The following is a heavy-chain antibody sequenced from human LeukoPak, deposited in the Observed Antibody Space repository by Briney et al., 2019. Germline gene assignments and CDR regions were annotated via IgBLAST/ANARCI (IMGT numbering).Heavy chain of an antibody. CDR3: AFSKYSRSDSDS. D-gene: IGHD6-6*01. CDR1: GFSLSTNDVG. CDR2: IYWDDDK. J-gene: IGHJ4*02. V-gene: IGHV2-5*02. Sequence: SGPTLLKPTQTLTLTCTFSGFSLSTNDVGVGWIRQPPGEALEWLALIYWDDDKRYSPSQKSRLTITKDTSKNQVVLTMANMDPADTATYYCAFSKYSRSDSDSWGQGTLVTVSS.